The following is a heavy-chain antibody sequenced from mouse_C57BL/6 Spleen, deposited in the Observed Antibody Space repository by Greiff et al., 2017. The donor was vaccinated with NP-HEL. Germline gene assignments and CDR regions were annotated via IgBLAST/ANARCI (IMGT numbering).Heavy chain of an antibody. CDR1: GFSFNTYA. V-gene: IGHV10-1*01. Sequence: GGGLVQPKGSLKLSCAASGFSFNTYAMNWVRQAPGKGLEWVARIRSKSNNYATYYADSVKDRFTISRDDSESMLYLQMNNLKTEDTAMYYCVREDYDASFDYWGQGTTLTVSS. CDR3: VREDYDASFDY. J-gene: IGHJ2*01. CDR2: IRSKSNNYAT. D-gene: IGHD2-4*01.